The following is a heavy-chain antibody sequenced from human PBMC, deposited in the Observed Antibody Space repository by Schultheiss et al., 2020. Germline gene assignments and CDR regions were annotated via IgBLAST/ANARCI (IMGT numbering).Heavy chain of an antibody. Sequence: GGSLRLSCAASGFTFSSYAMHWVRQAPGKGLEWVAVISYDGSNKYYADSVKGRFTISRDNSKNTLYLQMNSLRAEDTAVYYCANTWTYCSGGSCYPDDFDIWGQGTMVTV. V-gene: IGHV3-30-3*01. CDR1: GFTFSSYA. CDR2: ISYDGSNK. CDR3: ANTWTYCSGGSCYPDDFDI. D-gene: IGHD2-15*01. J-gene: IGHJ3*02.